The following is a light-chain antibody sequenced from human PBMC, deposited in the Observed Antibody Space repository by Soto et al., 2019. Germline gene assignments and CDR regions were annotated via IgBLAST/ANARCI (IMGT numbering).Light chain of an antibody. V-gene: IGKV1-5*01. CDR2: DAS. Sequence: THLSSTLSASVGDTVTISCRASQSISSWLAWYQQKPGKAPKLLIYDASSLESGVPSRFSGSGYGTEFTLTITSLQPDDFGTYSCQQYSIYTTSGQGTKVDIK. J-gene: IGKJ1*01. CDR1: QSISSW. CDR3: QQYSIYTT.